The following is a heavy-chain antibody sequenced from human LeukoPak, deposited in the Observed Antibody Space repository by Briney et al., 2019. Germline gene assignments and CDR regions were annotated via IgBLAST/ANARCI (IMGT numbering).Heavy chain of an antibody. D-gene: IGHD3-22*01. CDR1: GFTFSGYW. Sequence: GGSLILSCAASGFTFSGYWMHWVRQAPGKGLVWVSHINSGGSNTVYADSVKGRFTISRDNAKNTLYLQMNGLRAEDTAVYYCARGGDSSGYYYSDYGMDVWGQGTTVTVSS. CDR2: INSGGSNT. J-gene: IGHJ6*02. V-gene: IGHV3-74*03. CDR3: ARGGDSSGYYYSDYGMDV.